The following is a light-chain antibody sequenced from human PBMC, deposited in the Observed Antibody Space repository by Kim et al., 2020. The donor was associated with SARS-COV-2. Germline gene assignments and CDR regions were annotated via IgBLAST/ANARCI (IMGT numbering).Light chain of an antibody. V-gene: IGKV1-5*01. J-gene: IGKJ4*01. CDR3: QQYSSYYS. CDR1: QSISGW. Sequence: AAYVGDRVTITCRASQSISGWLAWYQQKPGKAPELLIYDASTLESGVPSRFSGSGFGTEFTLTISSLQPDDFATYYCQQYSSYYSFGGGTKVDIK. CDR2: DAS.